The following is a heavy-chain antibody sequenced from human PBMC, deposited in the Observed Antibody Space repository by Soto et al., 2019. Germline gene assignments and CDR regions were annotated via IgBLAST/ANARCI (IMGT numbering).Heavy chain of an antibody. J-gene: IGHJ4*02. D-gene: IGHD6-19*01. CDR1: GFTFSDYW. CDR2: ISGSGGST. V-gene: IGHV3-23*01. CDR3: AKEGEHSSGWANFDY. Sequence: GGSLRLSCAASGFTFSDYWMSWVRQAPGKGLEWVSAISGSGGSTYYADSVKGRFTISRDNSKNTLYLQMNSLRAEDTAVYYCAKEGEHSSGWANFDYWGQGTLVTVSS.